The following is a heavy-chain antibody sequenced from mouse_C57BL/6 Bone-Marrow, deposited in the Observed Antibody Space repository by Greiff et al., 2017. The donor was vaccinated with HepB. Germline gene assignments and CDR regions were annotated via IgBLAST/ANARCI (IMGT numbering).Heavy chain of an antibody. CDR2: IWGGGST. Sequence: VHLVESGPGLVAPSQSLSITCTVSGFSLTSYGVDWVRQPPGKGLEWLGVIWGGGSTNYNSALMSRLSISKDNSNCQGFLKMNSLQTDDTAMYYCATLYYAMDYWGQGTSVTVSS. CDR3: ATLYYAMDY. CDR1: GFSLTSYG. J-gene: IGHJ4*01. V-gene: IGHV2-9*01.